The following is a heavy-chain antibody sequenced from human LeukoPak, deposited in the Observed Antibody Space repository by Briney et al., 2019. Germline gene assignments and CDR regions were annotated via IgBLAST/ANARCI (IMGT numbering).Heavy chain of an antibody. V-gene: IGHV3-7*01. J-gene: IGHJ3*02. Sequence: GGSLRLSCAASGFTFSSYWMSWVRQAPGKGPEWVANIKQDGSEKYYVDSVKGRFTISRDNAKNSLYLQMNSLRAEDTAVYYCARSVLRYFDWLLLVSGDAFDIWGQGTMVTVSS. D-gene: IGHD3-9*01. CDR1: GFTFSSYW. CDR2: IKQDGSEK. CDR3: ARSVLRYFDWLLLVSGDAFDI.